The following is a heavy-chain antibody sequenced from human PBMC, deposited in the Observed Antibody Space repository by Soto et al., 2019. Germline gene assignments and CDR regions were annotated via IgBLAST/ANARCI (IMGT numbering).Heavy chain of an antibody. V-gene: IGHV1-58*01. Sequence: SVKFSCKASGFTFTSSAVQWVRQARGQRLEWIGWIVVGSGNTNYAQRFQERVTITRDMSTSTAYMELSSLRSEDTAVYYCAASTHDYYYYYGMDAWGQGTTVTVS. CDR2: IVVGSGNT. CDR1: GFTFTSSA. CDR3: AASTHDYYYYYGMDA. J-gene: IGHJ6*02.